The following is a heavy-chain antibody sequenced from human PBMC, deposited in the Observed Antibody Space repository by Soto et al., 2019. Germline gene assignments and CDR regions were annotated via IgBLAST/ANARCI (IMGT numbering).Heavy chain of an antibody. CDR2: IYYSGST. D-gene: IGHD6-13*01. CDR1: GGSISSYY. V-gene: IGHV4-59*01. Sequence: SETLSHTCTVSGGSISSYYWSWIRQPPGKGLEWIGYIYYSGSTNYNPSLKSRVTISVDTSKNQFSLKLSSVTAADTAVYYCAREVSSSLSNWFDPWGQGTLVTVS. J-gene: IGHJ5*02. CDR3: AREVSSSLSNWFDP.